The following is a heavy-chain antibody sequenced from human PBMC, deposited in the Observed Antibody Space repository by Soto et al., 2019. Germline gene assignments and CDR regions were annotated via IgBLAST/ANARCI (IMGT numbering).Heavy chain of an antibody. CDR2: IYYSGST. D-gene: IGHD5-18*01. CDR3: ARASPVVTDV. Sequence: QVQLQESGPGLVKPSQTLSLTCTVSGGSISSGDYYWSWIRQPPGKGLEWIGYIYYSGSTYYNPSLTTRVTISVDTAKNPFPLKLSSVTAADTAVYYCARASPVVTDVWGQGTTVTVSS. CDR1: GGSISSGDYY. J-gene: IGHJ6*02. V-gene: IGHV4-30-4*01.